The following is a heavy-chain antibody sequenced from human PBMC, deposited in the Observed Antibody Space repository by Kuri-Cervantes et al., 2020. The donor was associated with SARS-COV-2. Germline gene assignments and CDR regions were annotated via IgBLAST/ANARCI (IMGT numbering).Heavy chain of an antibody. V-gene: IGHV4-61*02. Sequence: LRLSCTVSGGSISSGSYYWSWIRQPAGKGLEWIGRIYTIGSTNYNPSLKSRVTMSVDTSKNRFSLKLSSVTAADTAVYYCARVVGCSSTSCYTLYSDYWGQGTLVTVSS. CDR2: IYTIGST. CDR1: GGSISSGSYY. J-gene: IGHJ4*02. D-gene: IGHD2-2*02. CDR3: ARVVGCSSTSCYTLYSDY.